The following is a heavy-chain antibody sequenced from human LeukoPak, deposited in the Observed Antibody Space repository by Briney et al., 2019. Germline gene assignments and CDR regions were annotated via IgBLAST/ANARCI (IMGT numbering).Heavy chain of an antibody. D-gene: IGHD3-22*01. J-gene: IGHJ4*02. CDR1: GGTFSNYA. CDR3: AETLLDSSGYYSHFDY. CDR2: ISAYNGNT. Sequence: GASVKVSCKASGGTFSNYALSWVRQAPGQGLEWMGWISAYNGNTNYAQKLQGRVTITADESTSTAYMELSSLRSEDTAVYYCAETLLDSSGYYSHFDYWGQGTLVTVSS. V-gene: IGHV1-69*13.